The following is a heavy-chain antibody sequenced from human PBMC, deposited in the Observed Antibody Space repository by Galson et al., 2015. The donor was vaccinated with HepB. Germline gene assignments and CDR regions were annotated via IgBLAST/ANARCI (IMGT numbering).Heavy chain of an antibody. Sequence: SVKVSCKASGGTLSSYAISWVRQAPGQGLEWMGGIIPIFGTANYAQKFQGRVTITADESTSTAYMELSSLRSEDTAVYYCAREAEVRGVFNFDYWGQGTLVTVSS. D-gene: IGHD3-10*01. CDR1: GGTLSSYA. V-gene: IGHV1-69*13. CDR2: IIPIFGTA. J-gene: IGHJ4*02. CDR3: AREAEVRGVFNFDY.